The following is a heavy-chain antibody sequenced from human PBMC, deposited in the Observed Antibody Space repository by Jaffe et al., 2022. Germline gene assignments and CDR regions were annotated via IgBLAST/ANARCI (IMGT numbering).Heavy chain of an antibody. CDR2: IIPIFGTA. V-gene: IGHV1-69*05. J-gene: IGHJ6*03. D-gene: IGHD6-13*01. CDR1: GGTFSTYA. CDR3: ATASQYSNSRYYHYYMDV. Sequence: QVQLVQSGAEVKKPGSSVKVSCKASGGTFSTYAISWVRQAPGQGLEWMGGIIPIFGTANYAQKFQGRVTITTDESTSTAYMELSSLRSEDTAVYYCATASQYSNSRYYHYYMDVWGKGTTVTVSS.